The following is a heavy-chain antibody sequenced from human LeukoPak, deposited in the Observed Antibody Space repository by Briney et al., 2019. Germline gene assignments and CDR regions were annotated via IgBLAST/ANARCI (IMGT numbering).Heavy chain of an antibody. CDR2: ISGSGGST. Sequence: GGSLRLSCAASGFTFSSYAMSWVRQAPGKGLEWVSAISGSGGSTYYADSVQGRFTISRDNSKNTLYLQMNSLRAEDTAVYYCAKGGYCSSTSCYSLRYYYYYMDVWGKGTTVTVSS. D-gene: IGHD2-2*01. CDR3: AKGGYCSSTSCYSLRYYYYYMDV. J-gene: IGHJ6*03. V-gene: IGHV3-23*01. CDR1: GFTFSSYA.